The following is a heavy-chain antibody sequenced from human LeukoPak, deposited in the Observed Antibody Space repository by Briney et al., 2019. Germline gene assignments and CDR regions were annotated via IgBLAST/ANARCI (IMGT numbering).Heavy chain of an antibody. CDR3: ARLDGYRFDY. CDR2: IYYSGST. Sequence: SETLSLTCTVSGGSISSYYWSWIRQPPGKGLEWIGYIYYSGSTNYNPSLKSRVTISVDTSKNQFSLKLSSVTAADTAVYYCARLDGYRFDYWGQGTLVTVSS. D-gene: IGHD5-24*01. J-gene: IGHJ4*02. V-gene: IGHV4-59*08. CDR1: GGSISSYY.